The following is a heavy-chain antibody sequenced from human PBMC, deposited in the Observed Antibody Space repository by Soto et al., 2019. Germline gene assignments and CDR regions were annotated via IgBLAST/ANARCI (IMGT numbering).Heavy chain of an antibody. CDR3: AKGSYSGVYSDFDY. V-gene: IGHV3-30*18. CDR2: ISYDGTKK. Sequence: PGGSLRLSCAASGFSFSSCDMYWVRQAPGKGLEWVAAISYDGTKKYYADSVKGRFTLSRDNSKNTLYLQMNSLRAGDTAVYYCAKGSYSGVYSDFDYWGQGSLVTVSS. CDR1: GFSFSSCD. D-gene: IGHD1-26*01. J-gene: IGHJ4*02.